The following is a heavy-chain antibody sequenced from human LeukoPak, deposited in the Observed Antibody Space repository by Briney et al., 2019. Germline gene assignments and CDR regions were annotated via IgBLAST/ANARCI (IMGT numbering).Heavy chain of an antibody. J-gene: IGHJ4*02. CDR3: ASPAPRAGTGYFDY. V-gene: IGHV1-69*13. D-gene: IGHD1-1*01. CDR1: GGTFSSYA. Sequence: ASVKVSCKASGGTFSSYAISWVRQAPGQGLEWMGGIIPIFGTANYAQKFQGRVTSTADESTSTAYMELSSLRSEDTAVYYCASPAPRAGTGYFDYWGQGTLVTVSS. CDR2: IIPIFGTA.